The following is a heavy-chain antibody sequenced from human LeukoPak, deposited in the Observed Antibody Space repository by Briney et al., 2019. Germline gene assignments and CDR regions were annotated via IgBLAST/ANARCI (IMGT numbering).Heavy chain of an antibody. V-gene: IGHV4-39*07. J-gene: IGHJ4*02. CDR2: IYYSASN. Sequence: SESLSLTCTVSGGSISSSSYYWGWIRQPPGSGLEVIESIYYSASNYYTTSKKSRVTIQVDTPTTQFSLKLSSGTAADTAVYYCARVGISGAIGYWGQESLV. CDR3: ARVGISGAIGY. CDR1: GGSISSSSYY. D-gene: IGHD3-10*01.